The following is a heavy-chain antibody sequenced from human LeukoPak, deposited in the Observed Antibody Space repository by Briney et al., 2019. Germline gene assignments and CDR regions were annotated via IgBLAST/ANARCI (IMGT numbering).Heavy chain of an antibody. CDR2: ISAYNGNT. D-gene: IGHD3-22*01. Sequence: ASVKVSCKASGYTFTSYGISWVRQAPGQGLEWMGWISAYNGNTNYAQKLQGRVTMTTDTSTSTAYMELRSLRSDDTAVYYCARDHGPYYDSSGYYPSPNWFDPWGQGTLVTVSS. CDR3: ARDHGPYYDSSGYYPSPNWFDP. J-gene: IGHJ5*02. V-gene: IGHV1-18*01. CDR1: GYTFTSYG.